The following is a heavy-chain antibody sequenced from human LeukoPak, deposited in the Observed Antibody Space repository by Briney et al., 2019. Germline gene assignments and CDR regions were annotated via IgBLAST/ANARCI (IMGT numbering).Heavy chain of an antibody. CDR2: FDPEDGET. D-gene: IGHD6-19*01. V-gene: IGHV1-24*01. Sequence: GASVKVSCKVSGYTLTELSMHWVRQAPGKGLEWMGGFDPEDGETIYAQKFQGRVTMTEDTSTDTAYMELSSLRSEDTAVYYCATDQGSGWYVFDYWGQEPWSPSPQ. J-gene: IGHJ4*01. CDR3: ATDQGSGWYVFDY. CDR1: GYTLTELS.